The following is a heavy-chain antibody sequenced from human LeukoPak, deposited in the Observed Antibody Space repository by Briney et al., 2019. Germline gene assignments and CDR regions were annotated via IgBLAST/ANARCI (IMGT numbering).Heavy chain of an antibody. CDR2: IYSGGST. CDR1: GFTVSSNY. V-gene: IGHV3-53*01. D-gene: IGHD3-3*01. Sequence: PGGSLRLSCAASGFTVSSNYMSWVRPAPGKGLEWVSVIYSGGSTYYADSVKGRFTISRDNSKNTLYLQMNSLRAEDTAVYYCATLTSGYCDYWGQGTLVTVSS. CDR3: ATLTSGYCDY. J-gene: IGHJ4*02.